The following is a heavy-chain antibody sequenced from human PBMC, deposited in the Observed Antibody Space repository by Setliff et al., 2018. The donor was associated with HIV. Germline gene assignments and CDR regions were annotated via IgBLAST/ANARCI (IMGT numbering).Heavy chain of an antibody. CDR1: GGSISSYY. Sequence: SETLSLTCTVSGGSISSYYWSWIRQPPGKGLEWIGYIYTSGSTNYSPSLKSRVTISVDTSKNQFSLKLSSVTAADTAVYYCARDTDDAFDIWGQGTMVTVSS. J-gene: IGHJ3*02. CDR2: IYTSGST. CDR3: ARDTDDAFDI. V-gene: IGHV4-4*08.